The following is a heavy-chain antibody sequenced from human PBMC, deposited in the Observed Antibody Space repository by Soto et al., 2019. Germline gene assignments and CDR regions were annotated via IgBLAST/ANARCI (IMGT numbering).Heavy chain of an antibody. CDR2: IYYSGST. Sequence: QVQLQESGPGLVKPSETLSLTCTVSGGSISSYYWSWIRQPPGKGLEWIGYIYYSGSTNYNPSLKSRVTISVDTSKNQLSLKLSSVTAADTAVYYCARGAGHYGGNWYFDLWGRGTLVTVSS. CDR3: ARGAGHYGGNWYFDL. CDR1: GGSISSYY. D-gene: IGHD4-17*01. V-gene: IGHV4-59*01. J-gene: IGHJ2*01.